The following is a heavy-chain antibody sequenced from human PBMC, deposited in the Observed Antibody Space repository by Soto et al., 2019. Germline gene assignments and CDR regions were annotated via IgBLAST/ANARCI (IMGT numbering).Heavy chain of an antibody. Sequence: QVQLVESGGGVVQPVRSLRLSCAASGFTFSSYGMHWVRQAPGKGLEWVAVISYEGSNKYYADSVKGRFTISRDNSKNTLYLQMNSLRAEDTAVYYCAKDLGSVAGTNWVDPWGQGTLVTVSS. CDR1: GFTFSSYG. V-gene: IGHV3-30*18. CDR2: ISYEGSNK. CDR3: AKDLGSVAGTNWVDP. J-gene: IGHJ5*02. D-gene: IGHD6-19*01.